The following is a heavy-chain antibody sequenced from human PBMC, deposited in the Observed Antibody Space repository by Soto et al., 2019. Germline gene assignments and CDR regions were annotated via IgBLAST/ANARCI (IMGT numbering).Heavy chain of an antibody. J-gene: IGHJ6*02. V-gene: IGHV1-69*12. CDR3: ARGDATKIIVTTYYGLDV. CDR2: IIPVFGTP. D-gene: IGHD3-22*01. CDR1: GGSFRNYG. Sequence: QVQVVQSGAEGKKPGSSLKVSCKASGGSFRNYGISWVRQAPGQGLEWMGGIIPVFGTPHYAQKFQDRVTITADESTSTVYMEVSSLTSEDTAVYYCARGDATKIIVTTYYGLDVWGQGTTVTVSS.